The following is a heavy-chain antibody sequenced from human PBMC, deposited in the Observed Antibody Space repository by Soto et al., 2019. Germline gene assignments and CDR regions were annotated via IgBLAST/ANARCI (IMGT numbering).Heavy chain of an antibody. CDR2: ISYDGSNK. V-gene: IGHV3-30*18. Sequence: GGSLRLSCAASGFTFSSYGMHWVRQAPGQGLERVAVISYDGSNKYYADSVKGRFTISRDSSKNTLYLQMNSLRAEDTAVYYCAKDEVLGYCSSTSCYKGTHFDYWGRGPLVTFST. D-gene: IGHD2-2*02. CDR1: GFTFSSYG. CDR3: AKDEVLGYCSSTSCYKGTHFDY. J-gene: IGHJ4*02.